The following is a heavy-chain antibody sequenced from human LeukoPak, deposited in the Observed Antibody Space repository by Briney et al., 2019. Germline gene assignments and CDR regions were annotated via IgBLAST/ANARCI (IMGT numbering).Heavy chain of an antibody. Sequence: PSETLSLTCTVSGGSISSGDYYWSWIRQPPGTGLEWIGYIYYSGSTYYNPSLKSRVTISVDTSKNQFSLKLDSVTAADTAVYYCAREVPWVWNFDLWGRGTLVTVSS. V-gene: IGHV4-30-4*01. J-gene: IGHJ2*01. CDR1: GGSISSGDYY. D-gene: IGHD1-26*01. CDR2: IYYSGST. CDR3: AREVPWVWNFDL.